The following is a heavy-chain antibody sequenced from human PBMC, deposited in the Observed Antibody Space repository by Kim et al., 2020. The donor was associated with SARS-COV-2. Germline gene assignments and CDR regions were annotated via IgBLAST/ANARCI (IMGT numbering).Heavy chain of an antibody. Sequence: GGSLRLSCAASGFTFSSYGMSWVRQAARKGLEWVSGITNNAAITYYADSVKGRFTISRDSSKNTLYLQMNSLRAEDTAVYYCAKNTGSGWGGSDYWGQGTLVTVSS. CDR3: AKNTGSGWGGSDY. D-gene: IGHD3-16*01. J-gene: IGHJ4*02. V-gene: IGHV3-23*01. CDR1: GFTFSSYG. CDR2: ITNNAAIT.